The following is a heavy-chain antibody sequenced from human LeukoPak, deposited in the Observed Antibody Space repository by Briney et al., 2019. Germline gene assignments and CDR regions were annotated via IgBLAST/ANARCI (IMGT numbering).Heavy chain of an antibody. CDR1: GLTFSSSW. V-gene: IGHV3-7*01. Sequence: GGSLRLSCAVSGLTFSSSWMDWVRQAPGKGLEWVASINPDGNKKYSADSVKGRFTISRDNAENSLYLQMNSLRVEDTAFYYCARDLAYSRLDYWGQGMMVTVSS. CDR2: INPDGNKK. D-gene: IGHD5-18*01. J-gene: IGHJ4*02. CDR3: ARDLAYSRLDY.